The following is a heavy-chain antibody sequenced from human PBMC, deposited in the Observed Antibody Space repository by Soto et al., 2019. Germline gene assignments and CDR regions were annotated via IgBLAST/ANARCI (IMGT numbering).Heavy chain of an antibody. J-gene: IGHJ6*02. Sequence: GGPLRLSCAASGFTFSSYWMSWVRQAPGKGLEWVANIKQDGSEKYYVDSVKGRFTISRDNAKNSLYLQMNSLRAEDTAVYYCARDFIQLWFLYFPGPPAQYFGLNKDGMDVWGQGTTVTVSS. CDR3: ARDFIQLWFLYFPGPPAQYFGLNKDGMDV. V-gene: IGHV3-7*01. D-gene: IGHD5-18*01. CDR1: GFTFSSYW. CDR2: IKQDGSEK.